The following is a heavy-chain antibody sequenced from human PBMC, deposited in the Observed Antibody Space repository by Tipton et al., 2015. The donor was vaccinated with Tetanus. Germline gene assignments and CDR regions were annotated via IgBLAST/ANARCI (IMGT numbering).Heavy chain of an antibody. CDR2: IFYAGST. V-gene: IGHV4-59*01. CDR3: ARATEHDIMTGYDN. Sequence: TLSLTCTVSGVSISSYYRSWIRQSPGKGLEWIGYIFYAGSTNSNPPLKSRVTISVDKAKNQFSLKLTSVTAADTAVYYCARATEHDIMTGYDNWGPGTQVTVSS. D-gene: IGHD3-9*01. CDR1: GVSISSYY. J-gene: IGHJ4*02.